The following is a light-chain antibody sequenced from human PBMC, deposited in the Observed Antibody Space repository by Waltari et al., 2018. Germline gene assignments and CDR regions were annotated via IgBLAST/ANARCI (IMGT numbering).Light chain of an antibody. CDR3: QQYFSGCT. V-gene: IGKV1-5*03. J-gene: IGKJ2*02. Sequence: DIQMTQSPSTLSASVGDRVTITCRASQSIVSWVAWYQQKPGKAPKLLIDKASSLQSGVPSTFSGSGSGTDFTLTISSLQPDEFATYYCQQYFSGCTFGQGTNLEIK. CDR1: QSIVSW. CDR2: KAS.